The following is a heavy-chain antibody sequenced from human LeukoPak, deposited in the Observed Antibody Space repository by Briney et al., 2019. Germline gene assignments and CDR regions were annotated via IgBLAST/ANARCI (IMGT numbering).Heavy chain of an antibody. Sequence: PGGSLRLSCAASGFTFINSAMNWVRQGPGKGLEWVSGISGSGDSTYYADSVKGRFTISRDSSNNALFLQINSPRAADTAAYYCAKGRSADITAAINYWGQGTLVTVSS. CDR3: AKGRSADITAAINY. J-gene: IGHJ4*02. V-gene: IGHV3-23*01. CDR1: GFTFINSA. CDR2: ISGSGDST. D-gene: IGHD6-25*01.